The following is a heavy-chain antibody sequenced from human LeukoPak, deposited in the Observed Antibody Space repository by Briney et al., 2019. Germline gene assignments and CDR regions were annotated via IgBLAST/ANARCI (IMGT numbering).Heavy chain of an antibody. V-gene: IGHV1-69*13. J-gene: IGHJ4*02. CDR2: IIPIFGTA. CDR3: ATKTYRVGATNSFDY. CDR1: GGTFSSYA. Sequence: ASVKVSCKASGGTFSSYAISWVRQAPGQGLEWMGGIIPIFGTANYAQKFQGRVTITADESTSTAYMELSSLRSEDTAVYYCATKTYRVGATNSFDYWGQGTLVTVSS. D-gene: IGHD1-26*01.